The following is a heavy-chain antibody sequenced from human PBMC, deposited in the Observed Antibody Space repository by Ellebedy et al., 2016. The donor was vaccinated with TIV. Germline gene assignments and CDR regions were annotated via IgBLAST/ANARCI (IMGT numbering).Heavy chain of an antibody. Sequence: SETLSLXXTVSGDSISSYYWSWIRQPPGKGLEWIGYMYYSGSTNYNPSLKSRVTMSVDTSKNQFSLKLTSVTAADTALYYCARVGSGQLWNFDSWGQGTLVTVSS. CDR1: GDSISSYY. J-gene: IGHJ4*02. V-gene: IGHV4-59*01. CDR3: ARVGSGQLWNFDS. D-gene: IGHD3-10*01. CDR2: MYYSGST.